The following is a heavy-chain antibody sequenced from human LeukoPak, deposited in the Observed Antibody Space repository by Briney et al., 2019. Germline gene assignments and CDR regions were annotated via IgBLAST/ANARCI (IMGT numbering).Heavy chain of an antibody. D-gene: IGHD2-2*02. J-gene: IGHJ5*02. CDR1: GFTFSDYY. V-gene: IGHV3-11*04. Sequence: GGSLRLSCAASGFTFSDYYMSWIRQAPGKGLEWVSYISSSGRTIYYADSVKGRFTISRDNAKNSLYLQMNSLRAEDTAMYYCARVSSTTSYRFDPWGQGTLVTVSS. CDR2: ISSSGRTI. CDR3: ARVSSTTSYRFDP.